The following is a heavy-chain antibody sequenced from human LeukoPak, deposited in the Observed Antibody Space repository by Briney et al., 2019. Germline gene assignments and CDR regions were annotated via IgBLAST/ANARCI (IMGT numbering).Heavy chain of an antibody. J-gene: IGHJ3*02. CDR1: GGSFSGYY. CDR2: IYHSGST. V-gene: IGHV4-34*01. Sequence: PSETLSLTCAVYGGSFSGYYWSWIRQPPGKGLEWIGEIYHSGSTNYNPSLKSRVTISVDKSKNQFSLKLSSVTAADTAVYYCASCSGGSCYLLANAFDIWGQGTMVTVSS. D-gene: IGHD2-15*01. CDR3: ASCSGGSCYLLANAFDI.